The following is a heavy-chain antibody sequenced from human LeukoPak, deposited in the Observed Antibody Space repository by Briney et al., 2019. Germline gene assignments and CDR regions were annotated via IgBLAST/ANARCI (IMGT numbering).Heavy chain of an antibody. CDR1: GFTFSSYR. Sequence: GGSLRLFCAASGFTFSSYRMHWVRQASGKGLVWVAVIWNDGINKYYADSVKGRFTISRDNSKNTLYLQMNSLRADDTAVYYCARAEVPAAIKSGAFDIWGQGIMVTVSS. D-gene: IGHD2-2*01. CDR3: ARAEVPAAIKSGAFDI. CDR2: IWNDGINK. J-gene: IGHJ3*02. V-gene: IGHV3-33*01.